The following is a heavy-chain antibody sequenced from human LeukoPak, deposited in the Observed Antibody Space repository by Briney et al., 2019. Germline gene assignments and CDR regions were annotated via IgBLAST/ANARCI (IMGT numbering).Heavy chain of an antibody. CDR1: SDQY. CDR3: TRGYSGVAIYAFDI. D-gene: IGHD5-18*01. V-gene: IGHV3-72*01. CDR2: IGNKANSYTT. J-gene: IGHJ3*02. Sequence: GGSLGLSCVAFSDQYMDWVRQAPGKGLEWVGRIGNKANSYTTEYAASVKGRFTISRDDSKNSLYLQMNSLKTEDTAVYHCTRGYSGVAIYAFDIWGQGTMVTVSS.